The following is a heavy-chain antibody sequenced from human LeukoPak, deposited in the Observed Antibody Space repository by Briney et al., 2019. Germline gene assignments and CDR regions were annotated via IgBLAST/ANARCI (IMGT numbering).Heavy chain of an antibody. CDR1: GFTFSTYA. CDR3: AKRRLQDQPHYDF. V-gene: IGHV3-23*01. CDR2: NSTSGTTT. D-gene: IGHD3-3*01. J-gene: IGHJ4*02. Sequence: GGSLRLSCAASGFTFSTYAMGWVRQAPGKGLEWVSTNSTSGTTTFYADSVKGRFTISRDNSKNTLYLQMNSLRAEDTAVYYCAKRRLQDQPHYDFGGQGTLVTVSS.